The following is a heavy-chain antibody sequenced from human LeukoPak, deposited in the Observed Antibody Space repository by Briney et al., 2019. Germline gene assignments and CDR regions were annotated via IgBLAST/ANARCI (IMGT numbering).Heavy chain of an antibody. CDR3: ARDSAVGGFVWFDP. V-gene: IGHV3-48*03. CDR2: INSRGSTI. D-gene: IGHD3-16*01. J-gene: IGHJ5*02. CDR1: GFTFSSYE. Sequence: PGGSLRLSCAASGFTFSSYEMNWVRQAPGKGLEWVSYINSRGSTIYYADSVKGRFTISIDNAQNSLYLQMNSLRAEDTAVYYCARDSAVGGFVWFDPWGQGTLVTVSS.